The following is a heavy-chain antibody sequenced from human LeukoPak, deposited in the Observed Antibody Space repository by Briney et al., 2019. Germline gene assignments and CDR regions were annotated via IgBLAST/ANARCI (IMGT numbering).Heavy chain of an antibody. Sequence: GRSLRLSCAASGFTFSSYGMHWVRQAPGKGLEWVAVIWYDGSNKYYADSVKGRFTISRDNSKNTLYLRMNSLRAEDTAVYYCARDGDVDIVATFDIWAKGQWSPSLQ. CDR3: ARDGDVDIVATFDI. J-gene: IGHJ3*02. D-gene: IGHD5-12*01. CDR2: IWYDGSNK. CDR1: GFTFSSYG. V-gene: IGHV3-33*01.